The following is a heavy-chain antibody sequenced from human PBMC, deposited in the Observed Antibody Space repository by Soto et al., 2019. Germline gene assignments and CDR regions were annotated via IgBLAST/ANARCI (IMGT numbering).Heavy chain of an antibody. D-gene: IGHD5-18*01. V-gene: IGHV4-30-4*01. CDR1: VGSISIGDYY. Sequence: SETLSVTCTFSVGSISIGDYYWSWIRQPPGKGLEWIGYIYYSGSTYYNPSLKSRVTISVDTSKNQFSLKLSSVTAADTAVYYCARALTQVWPHYYYGMDVWGQGTTVTVSS. CDR3: ARALTQVWPHYYYGMDV. J-gene: IGHJ6*02. CDR2: IYYSGST.